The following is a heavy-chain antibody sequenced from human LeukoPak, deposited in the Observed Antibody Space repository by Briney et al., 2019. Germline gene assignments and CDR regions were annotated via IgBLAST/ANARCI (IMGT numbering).Heavy chain of an antibody. V-gene: IGHV3-43*02. Sequence: GGSLRLSCAASGFTFDDYAMHWGRQAPGKGLEWVSLISGDGGSTYYADSVKGRFTISRDNSKNSLYLQMNSLRDEDSAVYYCARDQGIFDYWGQGTLVTVSS. CDR2: ISGDGGST. J-gene: IGHJ4*02. CDR3: ARDQGIFDY. CDR1: GFTFDDYA.